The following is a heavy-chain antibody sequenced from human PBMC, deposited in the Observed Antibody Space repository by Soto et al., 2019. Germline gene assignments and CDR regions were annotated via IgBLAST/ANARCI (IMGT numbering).Heavy chain of an antibody. D-gene: IGHD2-21*01. Sequence: EVQLVESGGGLVQPGGSLRLSCAAYGFTFSSYSMNWVRQAPGKGLEWVSYISSSSSTIYYAVSVKGRFTISRDNAKNSLSLQMNSLRDEDTAVYYFAGAGDAAYYDYGMDVWGQGTTFTVSS. CDR1: GFTFSSYS. CDR3: AGAGDAAYYDYGMDV. V-gene: IGHV3-48*02. CDR2: ISSSSSTI. J-gene: IGHJ6*02.